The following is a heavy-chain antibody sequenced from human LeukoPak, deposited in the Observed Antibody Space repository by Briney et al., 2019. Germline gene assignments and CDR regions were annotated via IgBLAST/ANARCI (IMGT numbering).Heavy chain of an antibody. CDR3: AKTLDDILTGYYYYFDY. D-gene: IGHD3-9*01. V-gene: IGHV3-30*02. CDR1: GFTFSSYG. CDR2: IRYDGSNK. Sequence: GGSLRLSCAASGFTFSSYGMHWVRQAPGKGLGWVAFIRYDGSNKYYADSVKGRFTISRDNSKNTLYLQMNSLRAEDTAVYYCAKTLDDILTGYYYYFDYWGQGTLVTVSS. J-gene: IGHJ4*02.